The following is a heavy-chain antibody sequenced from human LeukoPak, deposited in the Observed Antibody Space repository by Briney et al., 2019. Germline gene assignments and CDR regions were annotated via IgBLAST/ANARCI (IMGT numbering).Heavy chain of an antibody. CDR3: ATEQQLVLGY. Sequence: PGESLKISCKGFGYSFTNYWIGWVRQMPGKGLEWMGIIYPSDSDTRNSPSFQGQVTISADKSSSTAYLQWSSLKASDTAMYYCATEQQLVLGYWGQGTLVTVSS. CDR1: GYSFTNYW. CDR2: IYPSDSDT. V-gene: IGHV5-51*01. J-gene: IGHJ4*02. D-gene: IGHD6-6*01.